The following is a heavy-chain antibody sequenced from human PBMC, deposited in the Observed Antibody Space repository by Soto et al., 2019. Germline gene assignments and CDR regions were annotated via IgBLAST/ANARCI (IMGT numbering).Heavy chain of an antibody. CDR2: ISAYNGNT. J-gene: IGHJ4*02. CDR3: ARDHSGSGSYFWDPDY. CDR1: GYTFTSYG. Sequence: QVQLVQSGAEVKKPGASVKVSCKASGYTFTSYGISWVRQAPGQGLEWMGWISAYNGNTNYAQKLQGRVTMTTDTSTSSGYMELRSLRSDDTAVYYCARDHSGSGSYFWDPDYWGQGTLVTVSS. D-gene: IGHD1-26*01. V-gene: IGHV1-18*01.